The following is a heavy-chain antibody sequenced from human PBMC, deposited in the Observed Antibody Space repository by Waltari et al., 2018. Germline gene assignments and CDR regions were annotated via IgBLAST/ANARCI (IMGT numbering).Heavy chain of an antibody. CDR1: GFTFSSYG. CDR2: IWYDGSNK. D-gene: IGHD6-19*01. Sequence: QVQLVESGGGVVQPGRSLRLSCAASGFTFSSYGMHWVRQAPGKGLGWVAGIWYDGSNKYYADSVKGRVTISRDNSKNTLYLQMNSLRAEDTAVYYCARDRNSGWAGEFDYWGQGTLVTVSS. J-gene: IGHJ4*02. V-gene: IGHV3-33*01. CDR3: ARDRNSGWAGEFDY.